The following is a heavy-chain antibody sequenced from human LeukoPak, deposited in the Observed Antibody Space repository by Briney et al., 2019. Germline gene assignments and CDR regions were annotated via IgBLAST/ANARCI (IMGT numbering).Heavy chain of an antibody. V-gene: IGHV3-7*01. CDR3: AREGYYDSSGYCGFDI. CDR2: IKQDGSEK. CDR1: GFPFSSYW. Sequence: GALSLSCAASGFPFSSYWMSWVRQAPGKGLEWVANIKQDGSEKYYVDSVKGRFTISRDNAKNSLYLQMNSLRAEDTAVYYCAREGYYDSSGYCGFDIWGQGTMVTVSS. D-gene: IGHD3-22*01. J-gene: IGHJ3*02.